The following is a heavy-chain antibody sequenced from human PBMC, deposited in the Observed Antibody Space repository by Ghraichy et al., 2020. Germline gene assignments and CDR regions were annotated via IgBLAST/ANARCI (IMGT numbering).Heavy chain of an antibody. Sequence: GGSLRLSCAASGFTFANYAMHWVRQAPGKGLEWVAGISWNSRSIGYADSVKGRFTISRDNAKHSLYLQMNSLRADDTAMYYCAKDWGNWNYGVDCWGQGALVTVSS. J-gene: IGHJ4*02. CDR3: AKDWGNWNYGVDC. V-gene: IGHV3-9*01. CDR2: ISWNSRSI. D-gene: IGHD1-7*01. CDR1: GFTFANYA.